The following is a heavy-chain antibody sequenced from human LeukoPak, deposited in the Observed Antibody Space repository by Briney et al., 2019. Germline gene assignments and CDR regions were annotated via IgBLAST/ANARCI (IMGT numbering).Heavy chain of an antibody. CDR1: GFTFSNYW. J-gene: IGHJ6*02. CDR2: IKQDGSEE. CDR3: AREPYSSTWSYGMDV. Sequence: GGSLRLSCAASGFTFSNYWMSWVRQAPGKGLEWVANIKQDGSEEVYVDSLKGRFTISRDNAKNSLFLQMNTLRAEDTAVYYCAREPYSSTWSYGMDVWGQRTTVTVSS. D-gene: IGHD6-6*01. V-gene: IGHV3-7*05.